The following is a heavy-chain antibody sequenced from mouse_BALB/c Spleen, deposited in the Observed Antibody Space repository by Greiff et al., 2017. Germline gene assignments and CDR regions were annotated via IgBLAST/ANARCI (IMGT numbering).Heavy chain of an antibody. CDR2: ISSGGGST. J-gene: IGHJ4*01. CDR1: GFAFSSYD. V-gene: IGHV5-12-1*01. D-gene: IGHD1-2*01. Sequence: EVQGVESGGGLVKPGGSLKLSCAASGFAFSSYDMSWVRQTPEKRLEWVAYISSGGGSTYYPDTVKGRFTISRDNAKNTLYLQMSSLKSEDTALYYCARQPLRLRAMDYWGQGTSVTVSA. CDR3: ARQPLRLRAMDY.